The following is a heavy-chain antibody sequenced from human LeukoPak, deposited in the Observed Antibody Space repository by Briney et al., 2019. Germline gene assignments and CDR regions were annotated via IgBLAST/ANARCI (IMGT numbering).Heavy chain of an antibody. V-gene: IGHV4-4*07. CDR1: GGSISSYY. CDR2: IYTSGST. D-gene: IGHD4-17*01. CDR3: ARDDATVTNRNAFDI. Sequence: PSETLSLTCTVSGGSISSYYWSWIRQPAGKGLEWIGRIYTSGSTNYNPSLKSRVTMSVDTSKNQFSLKLSSVTAADTAVYYCARDDATVTNRNAFDIWGQGTMVTVSS. J-gene: IGHJ3*02.